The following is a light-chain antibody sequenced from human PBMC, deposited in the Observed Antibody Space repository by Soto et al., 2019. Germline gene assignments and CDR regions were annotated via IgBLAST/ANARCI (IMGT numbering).Light chain of an antibody. Sequence: DIQLTQSPSFLSASVGDRVTITCRASQGLTHYFAWYQQKAGKAPELLIYATSTLQGGVPSRFSGSGSGTEFTLTISSLQPEDFATYYCQQLSTYPITFGGGTKVEIK. CDR2: ATS. CDR3: QQLSTYPIT. J-gene: IGKJ4*01. CDR1: QGLTHY. V-gene: IGKV1-9*01.